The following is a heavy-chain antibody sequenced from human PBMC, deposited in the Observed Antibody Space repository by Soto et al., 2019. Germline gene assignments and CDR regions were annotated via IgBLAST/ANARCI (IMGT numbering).Heavy chain of an antibody. CDR3: AKDPRSITGTTSSEDFQQ. Sequence: QAQLMQSGAEVKKPGSSVKVSCKASGGTFSGYAISWVRQAPGQGLEWMGGIIPVLGITNYAQKFQGRITLAAAESTGTGHMDLRSLNSEDTAVYYCAKDPRSITGTTSSEDFQQWGQGTLVTVSS. V-gene: IGHV1-69*01. D-gene: IGHD1-20*01. J-gene: IGHJ1*01. CDR1: GGTFSGYA. CDR2: IIPVLGIT.